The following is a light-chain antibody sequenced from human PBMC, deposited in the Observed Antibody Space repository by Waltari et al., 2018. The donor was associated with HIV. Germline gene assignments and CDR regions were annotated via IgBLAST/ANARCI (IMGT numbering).Light chain of an antibody. CDR1: RSNIGTGSN. J-gene: IGLJ2*01. Sequence: QSVLTQPPSVSGAPGQRVTISCTGSRSNIGTGSNVHWYQPLPGTAPKLLISGNNDRPSGVPERFSASRSGASASLAITGLQAEDEADYYCQSYDSDLHSLVFGGGTKITVL. V-gene: IGLV1-40*01. CDR3: QSYDSDLHSLV. CDR2: GNN.